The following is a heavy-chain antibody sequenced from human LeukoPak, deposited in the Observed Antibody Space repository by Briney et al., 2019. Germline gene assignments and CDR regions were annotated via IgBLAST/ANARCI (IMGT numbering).Heavy chain of an antibody. D-gene: IGHD5-18*01. CDR1: GYTFTSYG. V-gene: IGHV1-18*04. CDR2: ISAYNGNT. J-gene: IGHJ4*02. CDR3: ARVEHTAMVRAHFDY. Sequence: ASVKVSCKASGYTFTSYGISWVRQAPGQGLEWMGWISAYNGNTNYAQKLPGRVTMTTDTSTSTAYMELRSLRSDDTAVYYCARVEHTAMVRAHFDYWGQGTLVTVSS.